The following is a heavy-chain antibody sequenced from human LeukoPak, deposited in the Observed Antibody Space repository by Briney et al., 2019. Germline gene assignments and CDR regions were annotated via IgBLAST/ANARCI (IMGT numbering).Heavy chain of an antibody. CDR3: ARERLAAAGNYYYGMDV. Sequence: PGRSLRLSRAASGFTFSSYAMHWVRQAPGKGLEWVAVISYDGSNKYYADSVKGRFTISRDNSKNTLYLQMNSLRAEDTAVYYCARERLAAAGNYYYGMDVWGQGTTVTVSS. V-gene: IGHV3-30*04. CDR2: ISYDGSNK. J-gene: IGHJ6*02. CDR1: GFTFSSYA. D-gene: IGHD6-13*01.